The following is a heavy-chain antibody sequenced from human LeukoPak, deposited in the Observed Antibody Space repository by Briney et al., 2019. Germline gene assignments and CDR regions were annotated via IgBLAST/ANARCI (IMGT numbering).Heavy chain of an antibody. CDR3: ARDVGVVMFDY. CDR2: ICGDCGNT. CDR1: GFTFSDYA. V-gene: IGHV3-23*01. D-gene: IGHD3-3*01. J-gene: IGHJ4*02. Sequence: HTGGSLRLSCAASGFTFSDYAMSWVRQTPGKGLEWVSTICGDCGNTHYADSVKGRFTISRDNSKNTLFLQMSSLRAEDSALYYCARDVGVVMFDYWGQGTLVTVSS.